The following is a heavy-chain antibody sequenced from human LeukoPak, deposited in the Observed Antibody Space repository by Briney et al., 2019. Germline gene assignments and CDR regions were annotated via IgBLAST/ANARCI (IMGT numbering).Heavy chain of an antibody. Sequence: ASVKVSCKASGYTFPNYAMHWVRQAPGQRLEWMGWINTANGNTKYSQKFQGRVTITRDTSASTAYMELSSLRSEDTAVYYCARDRGGYSSGWYWFDPWGQGTQVTVSS. J-gene: IGHJ5*02. CDR3: ARDRGGYSSGWYWFDP. CDR1: GYTFPNYA. V-gene: IGHV1-3*04. D-gene: IGHD6-19*01. CDR2: INTANGNT.